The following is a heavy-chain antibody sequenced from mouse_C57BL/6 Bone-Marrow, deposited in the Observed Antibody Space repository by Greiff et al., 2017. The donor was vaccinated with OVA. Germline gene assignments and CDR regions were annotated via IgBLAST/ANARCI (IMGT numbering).Heavy chain of an antibody. V-gene: IGHV14-2*01. J-gene: IGHJ2*01. CDR3: ARCIYYYGYFDY. Sequence: EVQLQQPGAELVKPGASVKLSCTASGFNITDYYMHWVKQRTEQGLEWIGRIDPVDGETKYAQKFQGKATLTADTSSNTAYLQLSSLTSEDTAVYYCARCIYYYGYFDYWGQGTTLTVSS. CDR2: IDPVDGET. D-gene: IGHD1-1*01. CDR1: GFNITDYY.